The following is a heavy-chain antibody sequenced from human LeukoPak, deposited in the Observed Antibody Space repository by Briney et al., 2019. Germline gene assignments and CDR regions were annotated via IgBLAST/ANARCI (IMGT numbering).Heavy chain of an antibody. V-gene: IGHV3-9*01. CDR3: VKDKGAVWGGYDLGRQAGVFHM. Sequence: GRSLRLSCAASGFTFNDHAMHWVRQPPGKGLEWVSGISWNSGGRGYAKSVKGRFTISRDNADNSLYLQMNSLRAEDTALYYCVKDKGAVWGGYDLGRQAGVFHMWGQGTMVTVSS. J-gene: IGHJ3*02. D-gene: IGHD5-12*01. CDR2: ISWNSGGR. CDR1: GFTFNDHA.